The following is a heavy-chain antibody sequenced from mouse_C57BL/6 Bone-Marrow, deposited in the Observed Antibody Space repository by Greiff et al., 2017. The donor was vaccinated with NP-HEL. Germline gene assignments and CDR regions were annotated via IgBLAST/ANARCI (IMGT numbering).Heavy chain of an antibody. CDR3: ARSYYDYDGGFAY. D-gene: IGHD2-4*01. V-gene: IGHV7-3*01. CDR2: IRNKANGYTT. J-gene: IGHJ3*01. CDR1: GFTFTDYY. Sequence: EVQLQQSGGGLVQPGGSLSLSCAASGFTFTDYYMSWVRQPPGKALEWLGFIRNKANGYTTEYSASVKGRFTISRDNSQSILYLQMNALRAEDSATYYCARSYYDYDGGFAYWGQGTLVTVSA.